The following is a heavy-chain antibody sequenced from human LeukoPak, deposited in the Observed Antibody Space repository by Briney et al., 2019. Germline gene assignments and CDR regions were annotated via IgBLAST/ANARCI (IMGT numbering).Heavy chain of an antibody. V-gene: IGHV4-34*01. Sequence: SETLSLTCAVYGGSFSGYYWSWIRQPPGKGLEWIGEINHSGSTNHNPSLKSRVTISVDTSKNRFSLKLSSVTAADTAVYYCARNDYGATYFDYWGQGTLVTVSS. D-gene: IGHD4/OR15-4a*01. CDR1: GGSFSGYY. J-gene: IGHJ4*02. CDR3: ARNDYGATYFDY. CDR2: INHSGST.